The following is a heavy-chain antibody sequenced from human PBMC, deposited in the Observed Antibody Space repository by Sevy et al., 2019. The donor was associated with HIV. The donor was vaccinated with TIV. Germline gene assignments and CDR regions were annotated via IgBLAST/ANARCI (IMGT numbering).Heavy chain of an antibody. CDR3: VRAGGTFDSYWYFDL. CDR1: GFTFTDYD. V-gene: IGHV3-13*01. Sequence: GGSLRLSCAASGFTFTDYDMHWVRQGSGRGLEWVSGISPGDDTNYPDFLKGRFTISGENAKKSLFLQINSLRAEETAVYYCVRAGGTFDSYWYFDLWGRGTLVTVSS. J-gene: IGHJ2*01. CDR2: ISPGDDT. D-gene: IGHD1-26*01.